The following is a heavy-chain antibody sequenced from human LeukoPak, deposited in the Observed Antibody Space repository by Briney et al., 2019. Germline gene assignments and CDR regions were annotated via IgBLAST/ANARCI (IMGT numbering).Heavy chain of an antibody. V-gene: IGHV3-21*01. CDR1: GFPFSTHS. CDR3: GRDKSDRSNSAYFDS. J-gene: IGHJ4*01. D-gene: IGHD3-22*01. Sequence: GGSLRLSCAASGFPFSTHSLNWVRQAPGKGLEWVSCISAGGDVVYYGDSVKGRFTMSRDNAKNSLHLQMDSLKAEATAVYYCGRDKSDRSNSAYFDSWGHGTLVTVSS. CDR2: ISAGGDVV.